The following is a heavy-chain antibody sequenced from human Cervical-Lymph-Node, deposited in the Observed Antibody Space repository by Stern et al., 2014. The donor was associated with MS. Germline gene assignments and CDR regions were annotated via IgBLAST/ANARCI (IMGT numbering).Heavy chain of an antibody. Sequence: ESGPTLVKPTQTLTLTCTFSGFSLSTSGVGVGWIRQPPGKALEWLALLYWDDDKRHSPSLKSRLTITKDTSKNQVVLTMTNMDPVDTATYYCAHTSYDYVWGSYRPTPFDYWGQGTLVTVSS. J-gene: IGHJ4*02. CDR2: LYWDDDK. V-gene: IGHV2-5*02. CDR1: GFSLSTSGVG. CDR3: AHTSYDYVWGSYRPTPFDY. D-gene: IGHD3-16*02.